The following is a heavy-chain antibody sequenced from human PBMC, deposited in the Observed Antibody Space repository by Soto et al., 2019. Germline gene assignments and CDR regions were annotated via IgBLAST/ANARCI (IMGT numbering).Heavy chain of an antibody. D-gene: IGHD6-13*01. Sequence: ASVKVSCKASGYAFTGYYMPWVRPAPGQGLEWMGWINPNSGGTNYAQKFQGRVTMTRDTSISTAYMELSRLRSDDTAVYYCARYIAAAGTGWFDPWGQGTLVTVSS. CDR2: INPNSGGT. CDR3: ARYIAAAGTGWFDP. CDR1: GYAFTGYY. J-gene: IGHJ5*02. V-gene: IGHV1-2*02.